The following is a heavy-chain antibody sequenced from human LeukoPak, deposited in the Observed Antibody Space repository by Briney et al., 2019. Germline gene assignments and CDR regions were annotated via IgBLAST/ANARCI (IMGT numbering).Heavy chain of an antibody. D-gene: IGHD3-22*01. CDR3: ARMGTTYYYDSSGYSYNWFDP. CDR1: GASLSSSSYY. CDR2: THYSGST. J-gene: IGHJ5*02. V-gene: IGHV4-39*07. Sequence: PSETLSLTCTVSGASLSSSSYYCAWIRLPPGKGLEWIGSTHYSGSTYYNPSLESRVTISVDTSKNQFSLKLSSVTAADTAVYYCARMGTTYYYDSSGYSYNWFDPWGQGTLVTVSS.